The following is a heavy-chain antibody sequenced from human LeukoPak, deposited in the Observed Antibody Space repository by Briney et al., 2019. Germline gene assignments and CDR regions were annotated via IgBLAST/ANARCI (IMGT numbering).Heavy chain of an antibody. V-gene: IGHV1-2*06. J-gene: IGHJ5*02. Sequence: GASVKVSCKASGYTFTSYDINWVRQAPGQGLELMGRINPNSGGTNYAQKFQGRVTMTRDTSISTAYMELSRLRSDDTAVYYCARQLVWGNWFDPWGQGTLVTVSS. CDR3: ARQLVWGNWFDP. CDR2: INPNSGGT. D-gene: IGHD6-6*01. CDR1: GYTFTSYD.